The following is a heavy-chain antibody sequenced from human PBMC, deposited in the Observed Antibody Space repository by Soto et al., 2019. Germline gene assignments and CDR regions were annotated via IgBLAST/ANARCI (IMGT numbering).Heavy chain of an antibody. CDR3: ASTKYDSSAYYYWYLGL. CDR2: VRPNGGGT. J-gene: IGHJ2*01. V-gene: IGHV1-2*02. D-gene: IGHD3-22*01. CDR1: GYTFSDYL. Sequence: QVELVQSGAEVKNPGASVKVSCKTSGYTFSDYLIHWVRQAPGQGLEWMGWVRPNGGGTHYAQKFQGRVTMTRDTSLGTAYMDLGRLTSDDTAVYYCASTKYDSSAYYYWYLGLWGRGTLVTVSS.